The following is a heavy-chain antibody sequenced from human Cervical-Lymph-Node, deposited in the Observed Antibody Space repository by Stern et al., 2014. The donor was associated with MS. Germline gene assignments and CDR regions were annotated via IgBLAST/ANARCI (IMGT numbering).Heavy chain of an antibody. CDR1: GFMFSRYW. Sequence: EMQLVESGGGLVQPGGSLSVSCEASGFMFSRYWMSWVRQAPGKGLEWVAQIKQDGTEKHYVDSVKGRFTISRDNLKNSLFLQMHSLRVEDTAVYYCARDYDFWSGYSSYYYGLDVWGQGTTVTVSS. V-gene: IGHV3-7*01. CDR3: ARDYDFWSGYSSYYYGLDV. CDR2: IKQDGTEK. D-gene: IGHD3-3*01. J-gene: IGHJ6*02.